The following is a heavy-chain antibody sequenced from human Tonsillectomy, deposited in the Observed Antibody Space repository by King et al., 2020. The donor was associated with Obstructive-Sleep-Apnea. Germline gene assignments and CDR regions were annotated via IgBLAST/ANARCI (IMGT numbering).Heavy chain of an antibody. Sequence: VQLVESGGGSVQPGGSLRLSCAASGFSLSTYAMSWVRQAPGKGLEWISSISGSGDNTNYADSVKGRFTISRDTSKNTLNLQMNSLRAEDTAVYYCANHSRPDGDFDLPRYYFDYGGQGTLVTVSS. D-gene: IGHD3-9*01. CDR1: GFSLSTYA. CDR3: ANHSRPDGDFDLPRYYFDY. V-gene: IGHV3-23*04. J-gene: IGHJ4*02. CDR2: ISGSGDNT.